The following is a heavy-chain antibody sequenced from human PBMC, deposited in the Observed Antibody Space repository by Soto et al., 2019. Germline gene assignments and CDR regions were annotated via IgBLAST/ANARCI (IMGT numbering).Heavy chain of an antibody. Sequence: SEPLSLTCTISGGSIRDEYHYWSWVRQSPGKGLEWIGHIYYSGAKYLSEALEGRVTMSLDTSKNQFSMHLRSVTAADTATYFCPRDSPAGPFPYKGDGGRDVGGKGPRVTFPS. CDR2: IYYSGAK. CDR1: GGSIRDEYHY. J-gene: IGHJ6*04. CDR3: PRDSPAGPFPYKGDGGRDV. V-gene: IGHV4-30-4*01. D-gene: IGHD1-20*01.